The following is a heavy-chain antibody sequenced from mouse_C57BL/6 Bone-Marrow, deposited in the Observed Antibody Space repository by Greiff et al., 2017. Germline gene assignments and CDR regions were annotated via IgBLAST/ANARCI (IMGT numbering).Heavy chain of an antibody. CDR2: ISSGSSTI. V-gene: IGHV5-17*01. CDR1: GFTFSDYG. D-gene: IGHD2-13*01. Sequence: DVKLQESGGGLVKPGGSLKLSCAASGFTFSDYGMHWVRQAPEKGLEWVAYISSGSSTIYYAETVKGRFTISRDNAKNTLFLQMTSLRSEDTAMYYCARGERAYWGQGTLVTVSA. J-gene: IGHJ3*01. CDR3: ARGERAY.